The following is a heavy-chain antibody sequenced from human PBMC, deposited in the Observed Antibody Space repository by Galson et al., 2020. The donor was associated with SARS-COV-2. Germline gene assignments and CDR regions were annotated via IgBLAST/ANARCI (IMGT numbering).Heavy chain of an antibody. D-gene: IGHD3-22*01. J-gene: IGHJ3*01. CDR1: GFTFSSYS. CDR2: ISSSSSYI. CDR3: ARDITMIVRDAFEL. Sequence: TAGSLRLSCAASGFTFSSYSMNWVRQAPGTGLEWVSSISSSSSYIYYADSVKGRFTISRDNAKNSLYLQMNSLRAEDTAVYYCARDITMIVRDAFELWGQGTMVTVSS. V-gene: IGHV3-21*01.